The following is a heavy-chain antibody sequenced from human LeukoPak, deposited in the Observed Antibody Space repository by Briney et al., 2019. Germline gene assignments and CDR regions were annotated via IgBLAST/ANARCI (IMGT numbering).Heavy chain of an antibody. CDR2: IESDGSRT. D-gene: IGHD3-22*01. Sequence: GGSLRLSCAASGFTFSSYAMNWVRQAPGKGLEWVSRIESDGSRTRYADSVKGRFTISRDNAKNTLYLQMNSLRAEDTAAYYCARDTYYYNSSAFYHYYYGMDVWGQGTTVTVSS. CDR1: GFTFSSYA. CDR3: ARDTYYYNSSAFYHYYYGMDV. J-gene: IGHJ6*02. V-gene: IGHV3-74*01.